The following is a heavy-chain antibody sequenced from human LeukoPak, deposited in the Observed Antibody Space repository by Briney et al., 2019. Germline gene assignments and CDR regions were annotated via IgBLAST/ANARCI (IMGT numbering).Heavy chain of an antibody. CDR1: GYTFTNSD. CDR2: MNPNSGNT. J-gene: IGHJ4*02. CDR3: ARGSHRGYCISSDCYTVDY. D-gene: IGHD2-2*02. V-gene: IGHV1-8*01. Sequence: GASVRVSCKASGYTFTNSDIHWVRQATGQGLEWMGWMNPNSGNTGYAQKFQGRVTMTRNTSISTAYMELGGLSSDDTAVYFCARGSHRGYCISSDCYTVDYWGQGTLVSVSS.